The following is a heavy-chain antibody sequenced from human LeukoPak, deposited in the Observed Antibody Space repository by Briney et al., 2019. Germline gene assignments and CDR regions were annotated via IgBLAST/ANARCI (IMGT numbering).Heavy chain of an antibody. J-gene: IGHJ4*02. D-gene: IGHD4-17*01. V-gene: IGHV1-18*01. CDR2: ISAYNGNT. Sequence: GASVKVSCRASGYTFTSYGISWVRQAPGQGLEWMGWISAYNGNTNYAQKLQGRVTMTTDTSTSTAYMELRSLRSDDTAVYYCARDPSEEAAHDCGDYGRTGYPVYFDYWGQGTLVTVSS. CDR1: GYTFTSYG. CDR3: ARDPSEEAAHDCGDYGRTGYPVYFDY.